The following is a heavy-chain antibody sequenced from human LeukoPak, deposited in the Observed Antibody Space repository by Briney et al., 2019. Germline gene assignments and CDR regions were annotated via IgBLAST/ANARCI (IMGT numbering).Heavy chain of an antibody. CDR1: GFTFSSYA. CDR2: ISGSGGST. D-gene: IGHD3-10*01. V-gene: IGHV3-23*01. CDR3: AKVGLAWFGERGGMDV. Sequence: GGSLRLSCAASGFTFSSYAMSWVRQAPGKGLEWVSAISGSGGSTYYADSVKGRFTISRDNSKNTLYLQMNSLRAEDTAVYYCAKVGLAWFGERGGMDVWGQGTTVTVSS. J-gene: IGHJ6*02.